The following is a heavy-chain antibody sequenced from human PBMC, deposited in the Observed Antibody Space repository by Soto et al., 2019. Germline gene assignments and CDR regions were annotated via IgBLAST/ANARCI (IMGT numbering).Heavy chain of an antibody. CDR3: ARGLVIRPYYYHGMDV. J-gene: IGHJ6*02. Sequence: KLSETLSLTCTVSVGSISSGDYFWSWIRQSPGKGLEWIGYISSIGITYYNPSLKSRVSVSTDTSKNHFSIQLSSVTTTETAVYYCARGLVIRPYYYHGMDVWGQGTTVTVSS. V-gene: IGHV4-30-4*02. D-gene: IGHD3-9*01. CDR2: ISSIGIT. CDR1: VGSISSGDYF.